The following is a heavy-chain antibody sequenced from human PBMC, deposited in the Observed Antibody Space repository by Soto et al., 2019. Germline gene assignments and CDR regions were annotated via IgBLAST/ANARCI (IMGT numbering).Heavy chain of an antibody. V-gene: IGHV1-46*01. J-gene: IGHJ5*01. CDR3: AKHRSARHGLDIPAEPVFLSRHS. CDR2: INPSGGST. D-gene: IGHD3-3*01. Sequence: QSTGKGLEWMGRINPSGGSTSYAQRFQGRFTVSRDNSKNTLSLQMNSLRADDTVVYYCAKHRSARHGLDIPAEPVFLSRHS.